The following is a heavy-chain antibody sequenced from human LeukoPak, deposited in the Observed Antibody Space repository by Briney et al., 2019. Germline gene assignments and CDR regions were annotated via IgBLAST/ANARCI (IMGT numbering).Heavy chain of an antibody. CDR3: ARDWTTVTAGLYY. J-gene: IGHJ4*02. D-gene: IGHD4-17*01. CDR1: GFTFSSYS. V-gene: IGHV3-48*04. CDR2: ISSSSSTI. Sequence: GGSLRLSCAASGFTFSSYSMNWVRQAPGKGLEWVSYISSSSSTIYYADSVKGRFTISRDNAKNSLYLQMNSLRAEDTAVYYCARDWTTVTAGLYYWGQGTLVTVSS.